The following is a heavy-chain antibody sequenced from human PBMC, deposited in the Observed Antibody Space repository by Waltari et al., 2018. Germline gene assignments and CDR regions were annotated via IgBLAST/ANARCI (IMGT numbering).Heavy chain of an antibody. V-gene: IGHV3-9*03. D-gene: IGHD6-13*01. Sequence: EVQLLESGGGLIQPGGSLRLSCAASGFPFNNCGMRWVRQAPGRGLEWVSGISWDSRAIGYAESVRGRFTISRDNARNSVYLQMNSLRSEDMALYYCAKGVSSWYSFGMDVWGQGTTVTVSS. CDR3: AKGVSSWYSFGMDV. CDR2: ISWDSRAI. CDR1: GFPFNNCG. J-gene: IGHJ6*02.